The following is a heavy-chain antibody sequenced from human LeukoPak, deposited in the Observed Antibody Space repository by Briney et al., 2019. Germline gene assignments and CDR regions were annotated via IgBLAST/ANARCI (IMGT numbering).Heavy chain of an antibody. D-gene: IGHD6-13*01. CDR2: VQFSGST. CDR1: GGSISRSSYY. CDR3: ARHVSEDSSSWYVWFDP. V-gene: IGHV4-39*01. Sequence: SETLSLTCTVSGGSISRSSYYWGWIRQAPGKGLEWIGSVQFSGSTYYNTSLKSRVTISVDTSKNQFSLKLSSVTAADTAVYYCARHVSEDSSSWYVWFDPWGQGTLVTVSS. J-gene: IGHJ5*02.